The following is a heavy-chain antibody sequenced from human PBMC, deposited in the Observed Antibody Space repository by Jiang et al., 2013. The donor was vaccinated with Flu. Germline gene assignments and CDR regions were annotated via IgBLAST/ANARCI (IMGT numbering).Heavy chain of an antibody. CDR3: ARRAVKDPYYFDY. CDR2: IYHSGST. V-gene: IGHV4-38-2*02. Sequence: TLSLTCTVSGYSISSGYYWGWIRQPPGKGLEWIGSIYHSGSTYYNPSLKSRVTISVDTSKNQFSLKLSSVTAADTAVYYCARRAVKDPYYFDYWGQGTLVTVSS. J-gene: IGHJ4*02. CDR1: GYSISSGYY. D-gene: IGHD4-17*01.